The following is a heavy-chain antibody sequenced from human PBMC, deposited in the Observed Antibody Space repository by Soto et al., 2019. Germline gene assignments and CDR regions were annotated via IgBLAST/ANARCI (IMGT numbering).Heavy chain of an antibody. CDR1: GGSLSSDY. V-gene: IGHV4-59*08. J-gene: IGHJ4*02. Sequence: PSETLSLTCGMFGGSLSSDYWTWMRQPPGKGLEWTGYIHYSGNTDYNSSLACRLTISQDTSKNQISLELRSVTAADRAVYFCAYYSGYDYGRDYWGQGTLLTVSA. D-gene: IGHD5-12*01. CDR2: IHYSGNT. CDR3: AYYSGYDYGRDY.